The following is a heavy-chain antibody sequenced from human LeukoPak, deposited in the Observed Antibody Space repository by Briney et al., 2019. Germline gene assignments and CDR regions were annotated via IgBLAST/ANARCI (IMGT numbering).Heavy chain of an antibody. CDR2: MNPNSGHT. Sequence: GASVKVSCKASGYTFTSYDINWVRQATGQGLQWMGWMNPNSGHTAYAQKFQGRVTITRNTSITTAYMELNTLRSEDTAVYYCARDNSVEDTAWWFDPWGQGTLVTVSS. D-gene: IGHD4-23*01. V-gene: IGHV1-8*03. J-gene: IGHJ5*02. CDR3: ARDNSVEDTAWWFDP. CDR1: GYTFTSYD.